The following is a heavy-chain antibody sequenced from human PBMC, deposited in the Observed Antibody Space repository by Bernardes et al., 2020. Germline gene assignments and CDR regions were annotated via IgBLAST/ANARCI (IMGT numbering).Heavy chain of an antibody. CDR2: TYYRSKWYN. V-gene: IGHV6-1*01. J-gene: IGHJ5*02. CDR3: ARAPIYCSGDSCNWFDP. CDR1: GDSVSSDSAA. D-gene: IGHD2-15*01. Sequence: QTLSLTCAISGDSVSSDSAAWNWIRQSPSRGLEWLGCTYYRSKWYNDYAISVKSRITINPDTSKNQFSLQLNSVTPEDTAVYYCARAPIYCSGDSCNWFDPWGQGTLVTVSP.